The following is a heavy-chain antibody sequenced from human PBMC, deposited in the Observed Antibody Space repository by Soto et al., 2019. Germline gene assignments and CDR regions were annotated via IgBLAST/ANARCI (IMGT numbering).Heavy chain of an antibody. J-gene: IGHJ3*02. CDR2: VYLGDSDT. CDR3: ARRGNWGSGAFDI. CDR1: GYSFTSYW. V-gene: IGHV5-51*01. D-gene: IGHD7-27*01. Sequence: GESLKISCKGSGYSFTSYWIGWVRQMPGKGLEGMGIVYLGDSDTRYSPSFQGQVPITADKSISTAFPLWSSLKAPAAAMYYCARRGNWGSGAFDIWGQGTMVTVSS.